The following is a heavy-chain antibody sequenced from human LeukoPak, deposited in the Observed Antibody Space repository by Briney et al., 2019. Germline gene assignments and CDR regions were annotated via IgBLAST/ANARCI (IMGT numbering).Heavy chain of an antibody. CDR2: IIPIFGTA. D-gene: IGHD5-18*01. Sequence: SVKVSCKASGGTLSSYAISWVRQAPGQGLEWMGGIIPIFGTANYAQKFQGRVTITADESTSTAYMELSSLRSEDTAVYYCARDPESYGGGRAFDIWGQGTMVTVSS. CDR3: ARDPESYGGGRAFDI. J-gene: IGHJ3*02. CDR1: GGTLSSYA. V-gene: IGHV1-69*13.